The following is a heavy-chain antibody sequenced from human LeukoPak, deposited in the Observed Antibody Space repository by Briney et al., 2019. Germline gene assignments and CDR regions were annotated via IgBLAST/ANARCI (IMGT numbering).Heavy chain of an antibody. D-gene: IGHD3-10*01. Sequence: ASVKVSCKASGYTFTGYYMHWVRQAPGQGLEWMGWINPNSGGTNYAQKFQGRVTMTRDTSISTAYIELNLLRSDDTAVFYCARGDYYGSPKVVAAWGQGTLVTVSS. CDR1: GYTFTGYY. CDR2: INPNSGGT. CDR3: ARGDYYGSPKVVAA. V-gene: IGHV1-2*02. J-gene: IGHJ5*02.